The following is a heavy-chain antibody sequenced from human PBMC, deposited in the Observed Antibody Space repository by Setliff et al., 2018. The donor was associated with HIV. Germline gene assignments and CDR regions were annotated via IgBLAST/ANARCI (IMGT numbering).Heavy chain of an antibody. J-gene: IGHJ5*02. CDR2: ISSRSTYI. Sequence: PGGSLRLSCAASAFTFRRYSMNWVRQAPGKGLEWVSSISSRSTYIYYAESVKGRFTISRDNSKNTLYLQMNSLRAEDTAVYYCAKAQWLLSHWGFDPWGQGTLVTVSS. D-gene: IGHD3-3*01. V-gene: IGHV3-21*04. CDR1: AFTFRRYS. CDR3: AKAQWLLSHWGFDP.